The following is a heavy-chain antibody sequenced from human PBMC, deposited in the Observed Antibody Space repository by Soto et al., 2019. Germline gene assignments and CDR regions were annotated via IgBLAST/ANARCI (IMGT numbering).Heavy chain of an antibody. D-gene: IGHD2-15*01. Sequence: SETLSLTCTVSGGSISSGGYYWSWIRQHPGKGLEWIGYIYYSGSTYYNPSLKSRVTISVDTSKNQFSLKLSSVTAADTAVYYCARDRLVVVAARYYYYYGMDVWGHGTTVTVSS. CDR2: IYYSGST. CDR1: GGSISSGGYY. J-gene: IGHJ6*02. V-gene: IGHV4-31*03. CDR3: ARDRLVVVAARYYYYYGMDV.